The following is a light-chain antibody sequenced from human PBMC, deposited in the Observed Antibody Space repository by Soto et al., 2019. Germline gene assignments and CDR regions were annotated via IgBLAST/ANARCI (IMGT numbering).Light chain of an antibody. CDR1: QDISSF. J-gene: IGKJ4*01. CDR2: AAS. Sequence: IQLTQSPSSLSASVGDRVTITCRASQDISSFLAWYHQKPGKAPKLLIFAASTLQSGVPSRFSGSGSGTDFTLTISSLQPEDFATYYFQQTESYPSTFGGGTKVEIK. CDR3: QQTESYPST. V-gene: IGKV1-9*01.